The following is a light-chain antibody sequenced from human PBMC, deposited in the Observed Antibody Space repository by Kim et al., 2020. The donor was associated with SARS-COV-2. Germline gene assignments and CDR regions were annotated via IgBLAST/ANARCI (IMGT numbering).Light chain of an antibody. CDR1: SSDVGGYNY. V-gene: IGLV2-11*01. J-gene: IGLJ2*01. CDR3: CSYAGSYTVA. Sequence: QSALTQPRSVSGSPGQSVTISCTGTSSDVGGYNYVSWYQHYPGKAPKLMIYDVTKRPSGVPDRFSGSKFGNTASLTISGLQAEDEADYYCCSYAGSYTVAFGGGTQLTVL. CDR2: DVT.